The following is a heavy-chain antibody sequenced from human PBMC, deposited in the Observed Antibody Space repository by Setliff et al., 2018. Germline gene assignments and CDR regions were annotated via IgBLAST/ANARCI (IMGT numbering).Heavy chain of an antibody. CDR2: ISYDGSNK. CDR3: AKGRDYGDYYYYYGMDV. D-gene: IGHD4-17*01. CDR1: GFTFSSYG. Sequence: PGGSLRLSCAASGFTFSSYGMHWVRQAPGKGLEWVAVISYDGSNKYYADSVKGRFTISRDKPKNTLYPQMNSLRAEDTAVYYCAKGRDYGDYYYYYGMDVWGQGTTVTVSS. V-gene: IGHV3-30*18. J-gene: IGHJ6*02.